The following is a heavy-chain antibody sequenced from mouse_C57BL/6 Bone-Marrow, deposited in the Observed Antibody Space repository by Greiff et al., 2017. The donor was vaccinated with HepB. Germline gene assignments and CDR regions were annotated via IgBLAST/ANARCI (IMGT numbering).Heavy chain of an antibody. J-gene: IGHJ4*01. CDR1: GFTFSSYG. D-gene: IGHD2-1*01. CDR3: ARPRYGNYPMDY. Sequence: EVQLVESGGDLVKPGGSLKLSCAASGFTFSSYGMSWVRQTPDKRLEWVATISSGGSYTYYPDSVKGRFTISRDNAKNTLYLQMSSLKSEDTAMYYCARPRYGNYPMDYWGQGTSVTVSS. V-gene: IGHV5-6*01. CDR2: ISSGGSYT.